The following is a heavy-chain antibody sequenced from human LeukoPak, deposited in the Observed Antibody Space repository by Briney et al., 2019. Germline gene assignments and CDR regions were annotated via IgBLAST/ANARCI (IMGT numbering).Heavy chain of an antibody. CDR2: IYHGSA. CDR1: DDSVSSSRYY. CDR3: AREGGRQWLVSGALDS. D-gene: IGHD6-19*01. V-gene: IGHV4-61*01. J-gene: IGHJ5*01. Sequence: SETLSLTCTVSDDSVSSSRYYWTWIRQPPGKGLEWIGYIYHGSATYNPSLESRDTLSMDTSKNQYSLKMTSVTAADTAVYYCAREGGRQWLVSGALDSWGQGTLVTVSS.